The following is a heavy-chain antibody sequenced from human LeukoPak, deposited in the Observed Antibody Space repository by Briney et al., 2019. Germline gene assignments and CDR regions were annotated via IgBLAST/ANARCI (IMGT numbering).Heavy chain of an antibody. CDR1: GYTFTSYA. J-gene: IGHJ4*02. V-gene: IGHV7-4-1*02. Sequence: ASVKASCKASGYTFTSYAMNWVRQAPGQGLEWMGWINTNTGNPTYAQGFTGRFVFSLDTSVSTAYLQISSLKAEDTAVYYCARDGESSSGYYYEFDYWGQGTLVTVSS. D-gene: IGHD3-22*01. CDR3: ARDGESSSGYYYEFDY. CDR2: INTNTGNP.